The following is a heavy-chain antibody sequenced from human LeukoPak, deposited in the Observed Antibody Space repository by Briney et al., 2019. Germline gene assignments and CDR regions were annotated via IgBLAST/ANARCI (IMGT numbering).Heavy chain of an antibody. D-gene: IGHD4-17*01. J-gene: IGHJ4*02. CDR2: ISYDGSNK. V-gene: IGHV3-30*18. CDR1: GFTFSSYG. Sequence: GGSLRLSCAASGFTFSSYGMHWVRQAPGKGLEWVAVISYDGSNKCYADSVKGRFTISRDNSKNTLYLQMNSLRAEDTAVYYCAKDRLSSHYGDPLVHFDYWGQGTLVTVSS. CDR3: AKDRLSSHYGDPLVHFDY.